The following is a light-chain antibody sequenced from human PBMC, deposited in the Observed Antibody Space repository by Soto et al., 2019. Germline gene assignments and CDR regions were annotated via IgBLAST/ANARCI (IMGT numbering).Light chain of an antibody. CDR2: GAS. CDR3: QQSHRT. CDR1: QSVSSSY. J-gene: IGKJ1*01. Sequence: EIVLTQSPGTLSLSPGERATLSCRASQSVSSSYLAWYQQKPGQAPRLLIYGASTRATGIPDRFSGSGSVKDFTLTISRLEPEDFAVYYCQQSHRTFGQETKVEIK. V-gene: IGKV3-20*01.